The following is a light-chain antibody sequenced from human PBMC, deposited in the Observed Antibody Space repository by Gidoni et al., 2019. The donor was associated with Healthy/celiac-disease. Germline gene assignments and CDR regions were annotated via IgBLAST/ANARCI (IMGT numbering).Light chain of an antibody. V-gene: IGKV3-20*01. CDR3: QQYGSSP. CDR2: GAS. CDR1: QSVSSSY. Sequence: EIELTQSPGTLSLSPGERATLSCRASQSVSSSYLAWYQQKPGQAPRLLIYGASSRATGIPDRFSGSGSGTDFTLTISRLESEDFAVYYCQQYGSSPFGQGTKVEIK. J-gene: IGKJ1*01.